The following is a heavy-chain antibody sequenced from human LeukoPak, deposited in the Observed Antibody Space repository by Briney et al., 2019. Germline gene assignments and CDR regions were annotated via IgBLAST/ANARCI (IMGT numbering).Heavy chain of an antibody. V-gene: IGHV4-34*01. CDR1: GGSFSGW. Sequence: ASETLSLTCAVYGGSFSGWWSWIRQPPGKGVEWIGEIHHSGGTKYNPSLRSLDTISVDTSKRQISLKMTSVTAADTAIYYCARHNGWAFDIWGQGTVVTVSS. D-gene: IGHD2-15*01. J-gene: IGHJ3*02. CDR2: IHHSGGT. CDR3: ARHNGWAFDI.